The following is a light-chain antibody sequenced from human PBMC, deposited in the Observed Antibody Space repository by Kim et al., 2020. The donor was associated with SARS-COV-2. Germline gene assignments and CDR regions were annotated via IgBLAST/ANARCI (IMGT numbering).Light chain of an antibody. V-gene: IGKV1-27*01. J-gene: IGKJ3*01. CDR3: QKYNSPPRT. Sequence: DIQMTQYPSSLSASVGDRVTITCRESQGISNYLAWYQQRPGKVPKLLIYAASTLQSGVPSRFSGSGSGTDFTLTISRLQPEDVATYYCQKYNSPPRTFGPGTKVDIK. CDR2: AAS. CDR1: QGISNY.